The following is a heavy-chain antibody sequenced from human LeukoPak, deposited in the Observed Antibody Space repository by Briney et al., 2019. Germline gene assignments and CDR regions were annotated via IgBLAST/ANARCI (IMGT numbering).Heavy chain of an antibody. CDR1: GGSFSGYY. D-gene: IGHD3-22*01. CDR3: ARVSPYYYDSSGHYDY. CDR2: INHSGSA. Sequence: SETLSLTCAVSGGSFSGYYWTWIRQPPGKGLEWIGEINHSGSANYNPSLMSRVTISVDTSKNQFSLKLSSVTAADTAVYYCARVSPYYYDSSGHYDYWGQGTLVTVSS. V-gene: IGHV4-34*01. J-gene: IGHJ4*02.